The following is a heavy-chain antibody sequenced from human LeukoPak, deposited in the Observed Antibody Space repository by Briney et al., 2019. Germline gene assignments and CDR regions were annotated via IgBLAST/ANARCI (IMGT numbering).Heavy chain of an antibody. Sequence: GASVKVSCKASGYTFTGYYMHWVRQAPGQGLEWMGWINPNSGGTNYAQKFQGRVTMTRDTSISTAYVELSRLRSDDTAVYYCARGDPTWGIAVLFDYWGQGTLVTVSS. D-gene: IGHD3-16*01. CDR2: INPNSGGT. CDR1: GYTFTGYY. V-gene: IGHV1-2*02. CDR3: ARGDPTWGIAVLFDY. J-gene: IGHJ4*02.